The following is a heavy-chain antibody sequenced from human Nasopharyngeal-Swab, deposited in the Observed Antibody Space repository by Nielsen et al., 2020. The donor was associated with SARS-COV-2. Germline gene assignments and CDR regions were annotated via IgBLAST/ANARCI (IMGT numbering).Heavy chain of an antibody. CDR3: ASNLGSCGQLVPRFSSSCYFDY. Sequence: GESLKISCAASGFTFSSYWMSWVRQAPGKGLEWVANIKQDGSEKYYVDSVKGRFTISRDNAKNSLYLQMNSLRAEDTAVYYCASNLGSCGQLVPRFSSSCYFDYWGHGTLVTVSS. D-gene: IGHD6-13*01. CDR1: GFTFSSYW. J-gene: IGHJ4*01. V-gene: IGHV3-7*01. CDR2: IKQDGSEK.